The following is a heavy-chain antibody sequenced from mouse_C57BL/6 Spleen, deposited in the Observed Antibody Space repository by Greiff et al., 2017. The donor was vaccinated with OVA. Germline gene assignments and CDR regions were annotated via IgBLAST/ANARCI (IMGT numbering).Heavy chain of an antibody. V-gene: IGHV14-3*01. Sequence: EVQLQQSVSELVRPGASVKLSCTASGFNIKNTYMHWVKQRPEQGLEWIGRIDPANGNTKYAPKFQGKATITADTSSNTAYLQLSSLTSEHTAIYYCASGEGYSAWFAYWGQGTLVTVSA. J-gene: IGHJ3*01. CDR2: IDPANGNT. CDR3: ASGEGYSAWFAY. D-gene: IGHD2-3*01. CDR1: GFNIKNTY.